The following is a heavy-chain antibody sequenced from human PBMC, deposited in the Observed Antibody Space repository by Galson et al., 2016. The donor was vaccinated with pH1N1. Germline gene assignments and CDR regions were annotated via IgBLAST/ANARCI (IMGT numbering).Heavy chain of an antibody. CDR2: IYPGGSDT. D-gene: IGHD3-22*01. J-gene: IGHJ2*01. CDR3: ARYAVTYYYDSSGYPDWYFDL. Sequence: QSGAEVKKPGESLKISCKGSGYSFTSYWIGWVRQMPGKGLEWMGIIYPGGSDTRYSPSFQGQVTISADKSTSTAYLQWSSLKASDTAIYYCARYAVTYYYDSSGYPDWYFDLWGRGTLVTVSS. CDR1: GYSFTSYW. V-gene: IGHV5-51*03.